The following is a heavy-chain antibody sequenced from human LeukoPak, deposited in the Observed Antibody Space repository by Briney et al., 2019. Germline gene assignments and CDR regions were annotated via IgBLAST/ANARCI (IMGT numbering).Heavy chain of an antibody. V-gene: IGHV3-23*01. CDR1: GFIFSRYA. J-gene: IGHJ6*02. CDR3: AKDFSSWGPSGMDV. D-gene: IGHD1-26*01. Sequence: GGSLRLSCEASGFIFSRYAMSWVRQAPGKGLEWVSGISAAGGTTYYTDSVKGRFTISRDNSKNTLYLQMNSLRAADTAVYYCAKDFSSWGPSGMDVWGQGTTVTVSS. CDR2: ISAAGGTT.